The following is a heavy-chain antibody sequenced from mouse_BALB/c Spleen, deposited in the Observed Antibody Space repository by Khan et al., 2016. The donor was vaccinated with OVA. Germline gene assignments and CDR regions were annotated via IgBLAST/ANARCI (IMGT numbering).Heavy chain of an antibody. V-gene: IGHV9-3-1*01. CDR1: GYTFTNYG. D-gene: IGHD2-14*01. CDR3: ARVGYNGTMDY. J-gene: IGHJ4*01. CDR2: INTYTGEP. Sequence: QIQLVQSGPELKKPGETVKISCKASGYTFTNYGMNWVKQAPGKGLKWMGWINTYTGEPTYADDFKGRFAFSLETSASTAYLQINNLKNEDTATYVCARVGYNGTMDYWGQRTSVTVSS.